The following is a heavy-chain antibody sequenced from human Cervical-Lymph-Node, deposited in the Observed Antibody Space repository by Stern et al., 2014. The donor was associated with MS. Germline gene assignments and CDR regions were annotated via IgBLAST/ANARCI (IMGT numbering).Heavy chain of an antibody. CDR3: ATFAAPAATAYMGLHY. D-gene: IGHD2-2*01. J-gene: IGHJ4*02. V-gene: IGHV3-21*01. Sequence: EVQLVESGGGLVKPGGSLRLSCAASGFTFSSSSMNWVRQAPGKGLEWVSSISSGHNYIYYAASLKGRFTISRDNARNSLYLQMNSLRAEDTAVYYCATFAAPAATAYMGLHYWGQGTLVTVSS. CDR1: GFTFSSSS. CDR2: ISSGHNYI.